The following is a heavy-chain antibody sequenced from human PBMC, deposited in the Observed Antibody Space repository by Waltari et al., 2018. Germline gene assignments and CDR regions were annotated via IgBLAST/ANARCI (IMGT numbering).Heavy chain of an antibody. V-gene: IGHV4-38-2*02. CDR3: ARDQRFLESLYPYYYALDA. D-gene: IGHD3-3*01. CDR1: NLYYSDGSY. CDR2: IYHSGTT. J-gene: IGHJ6*02. Sequence: QVQLQESGPGLVKPSETLSLTCAVSNLYYSDGSYWGWNRQSPGKGLEWIGSIYHSGTTHYNPSLESRVTISVDRSRNQFSLKVTSVSAADTAVYFCARDQRFLESLYPYYYALDAWGRGITVTVSS.